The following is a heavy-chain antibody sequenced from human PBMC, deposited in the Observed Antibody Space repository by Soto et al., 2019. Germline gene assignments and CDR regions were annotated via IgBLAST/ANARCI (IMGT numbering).Heavy chain of an antibody. V-gene: IGHV3-23*01. Sequence: GGSLRLSCASSGFTFSRYAMHWVRQAPGKGLEWVSSISANGERTYYADSVMGRFIVYRDNSKSMLNLHMNSLRGEDTAIYFCARFSNCADDCPSDFWGQGTLVTVSS. CDR1: GFTFSRYA. CDR3: ARFSNCADDCPSDF. J-gene: IGHJ4*02. CDR2: ISANGERT. D-gene: IGHD2-21*01.